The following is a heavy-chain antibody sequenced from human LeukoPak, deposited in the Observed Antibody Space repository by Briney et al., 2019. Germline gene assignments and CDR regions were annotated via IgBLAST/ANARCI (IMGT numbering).Heavy chain of an antibody. CDR1: GGSFSGYY. J-gene: IGHJ6*03. CDR3: ARGPDDDYRYYYDDMDV. Sequence: PSETLSVTCADHGGSFSGYYWSWIRQPPGKGLGWIGEINHSGSTNYNPSLKSRVTISVDTSKTQFSLKLSSVTAADTAVYYCARGPDDDYRYYYDDMDVWGKGTTVTVSS. D-gene: IGHD4-17*01. CDR2: INHSGST. V-gene: IGHV4-34*01.